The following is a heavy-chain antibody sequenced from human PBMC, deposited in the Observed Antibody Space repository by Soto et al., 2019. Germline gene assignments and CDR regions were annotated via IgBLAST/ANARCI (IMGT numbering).Heavy chain of an antibody. Sequence: ASVKVSCKASGYTFTSYEMHWVRQAPGQGLEWMGIINPSGGSTSYAQKFQGRVTMTRDTSTSTVYMELSSLRSEDTAVYYCARESSNYRRLYYYYGMDVWGQGTTVTVSS. CDR3: ARESSNYRRLYYYYGMDV. CDR2: INPSGGST. J-gene: IGHJ6*02. CDR1: GYTFTSYE. D-gene: IGHD4-4*01. V-gene: IGHV1-46*01.